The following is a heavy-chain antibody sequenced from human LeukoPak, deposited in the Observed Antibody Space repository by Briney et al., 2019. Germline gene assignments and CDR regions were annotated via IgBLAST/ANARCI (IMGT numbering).Heavy chain of an antibody. J-gene: IGHJ4*02. D-gene: IGHD3-9*01. V-gene: IGHV1-69*05. CDR1: GGTFSSYA. CDR2: IIPIFGTA. CDR3: AREGVLRYFD. Sequence: ASVKVSCKASGGTFSSYAISWVRQAPGQGLEWMGGIIPIFGTANYAQKFQGRVTMTRDTSTSTVYMELSSLRSEDTAVYYCAREGVLRYFDWGQGTLVTVSS.